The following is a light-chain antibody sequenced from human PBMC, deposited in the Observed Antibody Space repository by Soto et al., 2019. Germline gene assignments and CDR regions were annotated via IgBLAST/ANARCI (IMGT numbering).Light chain of an antibody. J-gene: IGKJ2*01. Sequence: EIVLTQSPVTLSLSPGERATLSCRASQTVSSYVAWYQQRHGQAPRLVIYDSSNRAPGVAARFSGSGSGIQFTLSISSLEPEDSAVYYCQQRYNRPPYTFGQGTKLEIK. CDR2: DSS. CDR3: QQRYNRPPYT. V-gene: IGKV3-11*01. CDR1: QTVSSY.